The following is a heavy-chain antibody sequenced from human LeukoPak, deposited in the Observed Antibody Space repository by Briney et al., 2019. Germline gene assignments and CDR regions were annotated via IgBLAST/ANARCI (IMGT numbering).Heavy chain of an antibody. CDR3: ARGRAEAANDY. V-gene: IGHV3-23*01. CDR2: ISGSGGST. J-gene: IGHJ4*02. CDR1: GFTFSSYA. Sequence: GGSLRLSCAASGFTFSSYAMSWVRQAPGKGLEWVSAISGSGGSTYYADSVKGRFTISRDSSKNTLYLQMNSLRAEDTAMYYCARGRAEAANDYWGQGTLVSVSS. D-gene: IGHD6-19*01.